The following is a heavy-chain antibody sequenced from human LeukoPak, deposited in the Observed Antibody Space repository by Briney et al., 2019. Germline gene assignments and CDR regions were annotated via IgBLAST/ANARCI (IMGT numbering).Heavy chain of an antibody. V-gene: IGHV3-23*01. Sequence: GGSLRLSCAASGFTFSTFAMIWVRQPPGKGLEWVSSIFPSGGEIHYADSVKGRFTISRDNSKNTLYLQMNSLRAEDTAVYYCAKVRYRSRGAFDIWGQGTMVTVSS. CDR2: IFPSGGEI. J-gene: IGHJ3*02. CDR3: AKVRYRSRGAFDI. CDR1: GFTFSTFA. D-gene: IGHD3-10*01.